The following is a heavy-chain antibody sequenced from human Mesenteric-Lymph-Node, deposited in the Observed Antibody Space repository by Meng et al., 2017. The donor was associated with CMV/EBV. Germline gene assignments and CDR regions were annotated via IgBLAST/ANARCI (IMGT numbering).Heavy chain of an antibody. CDR3: AKEQQLSGGMDV. D-gene: IGHD6-13*01. J-gene: IGHJ6*02. Sequence: GESLKISCAASGFTFSTYGMHWVRQAPGKGLEWVTFIRFDGNKEYYADSVKGRFTISRDNSKNTLYLQMNSLRPDDTAVYYCAKEQQLSGGMDVWGQGTTVTVSS. V-gene: IGHV3-30*02. CDR1: GFTFSTYG. CDR2: IRFDGNKE.